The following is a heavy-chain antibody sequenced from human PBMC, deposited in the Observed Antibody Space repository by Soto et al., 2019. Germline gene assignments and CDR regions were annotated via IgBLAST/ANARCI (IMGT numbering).Heavy chain of an antibody. V-gene: IGHV4-61*01. CDR1: GGSVSSGSYY. Sequence: QVQLQESGPGLVKPSETLSLTCTVSGGSVSSGSYYWSWIRQPPGKGLEWIGYIYYSGSTNYNPSLKSRVTISVDTSKNQCSLKLSSVTAADTAVYYCARAGDVDYYYYGMDVWGQGTTVTVSS. CDR3: ARAGDVDYYYYGMDV. CDR2: IYYSGST. D-gene: IGHD3-10*01. J-gene: IGHJ6*02.